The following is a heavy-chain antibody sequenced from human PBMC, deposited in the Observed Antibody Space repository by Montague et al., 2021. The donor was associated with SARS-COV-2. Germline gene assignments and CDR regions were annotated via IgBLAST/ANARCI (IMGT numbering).Heavy chain of an antibody. D-gene: IGHD3-22*01. V-gene: IGHV4-39*07. J-gene: IGHJ4*02. Sequence: ETLSLTGTVSGGSIRSSSYYWGWIRQPPGKGLEWLGSIYYSGSTYYNPXLKSRVTISVDTSKNQFSLKLSSVTAADTAVYYCAREGGWLSRGSYYFDYWGQGTLVTVSS. CDR1: GGSIRSSSYY. CDR2: IYYSGST. CDR3: AREGGWLSRGSYYFDY.